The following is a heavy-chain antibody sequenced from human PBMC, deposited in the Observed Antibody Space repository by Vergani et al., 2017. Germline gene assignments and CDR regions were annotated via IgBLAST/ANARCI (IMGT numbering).Heavy chain of an antibody. V-gene: IGHV3-21*01. D-gene: IGHD6-13*01. Sequence: EVQLVESGGGLVKPGGSLRLSCAASGFTFSSYSMNWVRQAPGKGLEWVSSISSSSSYIYYADSVKGRLTISRDNAKNSLYLQMNSLRAEDTAVYYCARDRKIAAAGTGWFDPWGQGTLVTVSS. J-gene: IGHJ5*02. CDR1: GFTFSSYS. CDR3: ARDRKIAAAGTGWFDP. CDR2: ISSSSSYI.